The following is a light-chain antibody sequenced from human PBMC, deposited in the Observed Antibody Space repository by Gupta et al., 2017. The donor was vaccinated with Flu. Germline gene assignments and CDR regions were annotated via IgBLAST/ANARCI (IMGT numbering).Light chain of an antibody. J-gene: IGLJ3*02. CDR1: SSNIGSNY. CDR2: INN. Sequence: QSVLTQPPSASGTPGQRVTISCSGSSSNIGSNYVYWYQQLPGTAPKLLIYINNQRPSGVPARFSFSNSGTSASAALTRRRSEDEAEDDYSAWHDSKSDTWVLGGGTKLTVL. CDR3: SAWHDSKSDTWV. V-gene: IGLV1-47*02.